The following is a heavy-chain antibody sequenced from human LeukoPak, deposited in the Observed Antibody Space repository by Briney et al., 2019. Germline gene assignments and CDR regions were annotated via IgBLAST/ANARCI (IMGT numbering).Heavy chain of an antibody. CDR3: AKSVYHSGNY. V-gene: IGHV3-23*01. Sequence: PGGSLGLSCAASGFTISTYGMSWVRQAPGKGLEWVSSISGGTTYYADSVKGRFTISRDNSKNTVSLQMNSLRAEDTAVYYCAKSVYHSGNYWGQGTLVTVSS. D-gene: IGHD3-10*01. CDR2: ISGGTT. J-gene: IGHJ4*02. CDR1: GFTISTYG.